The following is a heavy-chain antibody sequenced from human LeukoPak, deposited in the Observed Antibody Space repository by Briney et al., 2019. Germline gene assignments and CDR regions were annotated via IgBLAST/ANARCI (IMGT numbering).Heavy chain of an antibody. V-gene: IGHV1-8*02. CDR1: GYTFSSYD. CDR3: ARLPKYSRPLDY. J-gene: IGHJ4*02. CDR2: MNPNSGNT. D-gene: IGHD6-6*01. Sequence: AAVKVSCKASGYTFSSYDINWVRQATGQGLEWMGWMNPNSGNTAYAQKFQGRVTMSRDTSISTAYMELSSLRSENTAVYYCARLPKYSRPLDYWGQGTLVTVSS.